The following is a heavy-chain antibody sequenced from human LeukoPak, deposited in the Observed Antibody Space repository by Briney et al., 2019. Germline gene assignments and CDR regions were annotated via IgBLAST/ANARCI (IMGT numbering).Heavy chain of an antibody. CDR2: ISAYNGNT. CDR1: GYTFTSFS. V-gene: IGHV1-18*01. J-gene: IGHJ4*02. D-gene: IGHD3-3*01. Sequence: ASVKVSCKASGYTFTSFSISWVRQAPGQGLEWMGWISAYNGNTNYAQKLQGRVTMTTDTSTSTAYMELRSLRSDDTAVYYCARDSTIFGVVIRYFDYWGQGTLVTVSS. CDR3: ARDSTIFGVVIRYFDY.